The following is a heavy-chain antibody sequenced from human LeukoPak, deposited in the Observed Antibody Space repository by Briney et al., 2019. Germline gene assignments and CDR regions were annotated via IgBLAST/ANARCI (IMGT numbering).Heavy chain of an antibody. CDR2: IYYTGST. CDR3: ARMGGSYHSSFHY. D-gene: IGHD1-26*01. CDR1: GVSISSNNYY. J-gene: IGHJ4*02. V-gene: IGHV4-39*01. Sequence: SETLSLTCTVSGVSISSNNYYWGWIRQPPGKGLEWIGSIYYTGSTYYNPSLESRVTISVDTSKNQFSLNLSSVTAADTALYYCARMGGSYHSSFHYWGQGTLVTVSS.